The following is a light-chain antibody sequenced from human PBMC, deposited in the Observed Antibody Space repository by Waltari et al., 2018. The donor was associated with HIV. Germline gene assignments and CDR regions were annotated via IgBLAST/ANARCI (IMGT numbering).Light chain of an antibody. J-gene: IGKJ4*01. Sequence: DIQMTQSPSSLSASVGDRITITCQASQDINNYLNWYQQKARKAPKLLIYAASNLETGVPSRFSGSGSGTDFSFTISSLQPEDIATYYCQQYDNLLTFGGGTKVEIK. V-gene: IGKV1-33*01. CDR3: QQYDNLLT. CDR1: QDINNY. CDR2: AAS.